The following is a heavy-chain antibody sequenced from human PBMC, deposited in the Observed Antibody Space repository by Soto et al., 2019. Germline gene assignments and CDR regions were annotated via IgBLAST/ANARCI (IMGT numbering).Heavy chain of an antibody. CDR2: IKEDGSDK. CDR1: GVTSSQHW. J-gene: IGHJ4*02. Sequence: GRSLRLSCAASGVTSSQHWMSWVRQAPGKGLEWVANIKEDGSDKYYVDSVKGRFTISRDNAKNSLYLQLSSLRAEDTVVYWCVRDGGQLEDYFDDWGQGTMVTVSS. V-gene: IGHV3-7*01. D-gene: IGHD6-6*01. CDR3: VRDGGQLEDYFDD.